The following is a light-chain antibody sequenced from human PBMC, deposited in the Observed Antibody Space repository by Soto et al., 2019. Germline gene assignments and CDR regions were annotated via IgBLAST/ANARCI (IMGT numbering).Light chain of an antibody. Sequence: EIVMTQSPATLSVSPGERATLSCRASQSVSSNLAWYQQKPGQAPRLLIYSASARATGIPARFSGSGSGTEFTLTISSLQSEDVAVYYCQQYNNWPPWTFGQGTKVEIK. CDR3: QQYNNWPPWT. J-gene: IGKJ1*01. CDR1: QSVSSN. V-gene: IGKV3-15*01. CDR2: SAS.